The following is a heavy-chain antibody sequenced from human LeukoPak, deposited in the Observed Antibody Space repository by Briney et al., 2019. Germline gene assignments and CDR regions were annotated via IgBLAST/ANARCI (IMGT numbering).Heavy chain of an antibody. J-gene: IGHJ4*02. CDR1: GGSISSGGYS. D-gene: IGHD3-10*01. CDR3: ARGAQWFGELFDY. CDR2: IYHSGST. Sequence: SQTLSLTCAVSGGSISSGGYSWRWIRQPPGTGLEWIVYIYHSGSTYYNPSLKSRVTISVDRSKNQFSLKLSSVTAADTAVYYCARGAQWFGELFDYWGQGTLVTVSS. V-gene: IGHV4-30-2*01.